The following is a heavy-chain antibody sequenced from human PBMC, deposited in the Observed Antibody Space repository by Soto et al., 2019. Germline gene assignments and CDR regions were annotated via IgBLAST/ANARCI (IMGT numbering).Heavy chain of an antibody. V-gene: IGHV4-31*03. CDR3: ARSIDS. CDR2: IYYSGST. CDR1: GGSFSGYY. Sequence: PSETLSLTCTVSGGSFSGYYWSWIRQHPGKGLEWIGYIYYSGSTYYNPSLKSRVTISVDTSKNQFSLKLSSVTAADTAVYYCARSIDSWGQGTLVTVSS. J-gene: IGHJ5*01.